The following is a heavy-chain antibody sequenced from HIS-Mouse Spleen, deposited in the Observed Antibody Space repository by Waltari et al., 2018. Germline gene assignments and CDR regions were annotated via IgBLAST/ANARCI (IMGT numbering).Heavy chain of an antibody. V-gene: IGHV4-39*07. Sequence: QLQLQESGPGLVKPSETLSLTCTVSGCSISSSSSYWGWISQPPGKGLAWIGSINYSVRTDYDPSLKSRVTISVDTAKNQFSRKLSSVTAADTAVYYCAREIPYSSSWYDWYFDLWGRGTLVTVSS. CDR2: INYSVRT. CDR3: AREIPYSSSWYDWYFDL. CDR1: GCSISSSSSY. J-gene: IGHJ2*01. D-gene: IGHD6-13*01.